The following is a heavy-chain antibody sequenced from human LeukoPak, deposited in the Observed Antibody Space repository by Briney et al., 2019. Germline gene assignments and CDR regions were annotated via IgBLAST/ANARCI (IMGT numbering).Heavy chain of an antibody. Sequence: GGSLRLSCAASGFIFSSYNMNWVRQAPGKGLEWVSSISTSSSYIYYAGSVKGRFTISRDTAKNSLYPQMNSLRGEDTAVYYCARVLGYYYDSRGHDYWGQGTLVTVSS. D-gene: IGHD3-22*01. CDR2: ISTSSSYI. CDR3: ARVLGYYYDSRGHDY. J-gene: IGHJ4*02. CDR1: GFIFSSYN. V-gene: IGHV3-21*01.